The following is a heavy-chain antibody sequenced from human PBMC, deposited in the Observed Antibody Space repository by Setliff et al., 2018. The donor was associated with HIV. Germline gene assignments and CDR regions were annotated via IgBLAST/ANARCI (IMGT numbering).Heavy chain of an antibody. V-gene: IGHV1-18*01. D-gene: IGHD3-9*01. Sequence: ASVKVSCKASGYTFTYYGISWVRQAPGQGLEWMGWISGYNGNTNFAQKLQGRVTLTTDASTSTAYMELRSPRPDDTAVYYCARHDILTGYYTYFDYWGQGTLVTVSS. J-gene: IGHJ4*02. CDR1: GYTFTYYG. CDR3: ARHDILTGYYTYFDY. CDR2: ISGYNGNT.